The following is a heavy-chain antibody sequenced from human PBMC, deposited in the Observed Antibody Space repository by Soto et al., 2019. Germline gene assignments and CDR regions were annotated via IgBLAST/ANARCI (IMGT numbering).Heavy chain of an antibody. CDR3: AKKGAIAVAGTLFDY. J-gene: IGHJ4*02. CDR1: GFTFSSYA. V-gene: IGHV3-23*01. CDR2: ISGSGGST. D-gene: IGHD6-19*01. Sequence: GGSLRLSCAASGFTFSSYAMSWVRQSPGKGLEWVSAISGSGGSTYYADSVKGRFTISRDNSKNTLYLQMNSLRAEDTAVYYCAKKGAIAVAGTLFDYWGQGTLVTVSS.